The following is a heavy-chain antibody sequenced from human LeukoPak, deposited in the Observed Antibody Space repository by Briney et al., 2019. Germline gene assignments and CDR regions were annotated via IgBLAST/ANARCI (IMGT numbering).Heavy chain of an antibody. CDR1: GGTFSTYYA. D-gene: IGHD3-10*01. Sequence: ASVKVSCKASGGTFSTYYAISWVRQAPGQGLEWMGRIIPFVGTANYAQKFQGRVTMTADKSTGTVYMELSSLRSGDTAVYYCARGITVVRGVIKGGMDVWGQGTTVTVSS. CDR3: ARGITVVRGVIKGGMDV. CDR2: IIPFVGTA. V-gene: IGHV1-69*04. J-gene: IGHJ6*02.